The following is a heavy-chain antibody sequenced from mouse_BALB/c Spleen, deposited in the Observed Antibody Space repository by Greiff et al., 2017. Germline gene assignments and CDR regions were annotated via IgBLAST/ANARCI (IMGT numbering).Heavy chain of an antibody. CDR1: GYSFTSYW. CDR2: IHPSDSGT. CDR3: ATYHGNSCDMDY. Sequence: QVQLQQPGAELVRPGASVKLSCKASGYSFTSYWMNWVKQRPGQGLEWIGMIHPSDSGTRLNQKFKDKATLTVDKSSSTAYMQLSSPTSEDSAVYSCATYHGNSCDMDYWGQGTSVTVSS. J-gene: IGHJ4*01. V-gene: IGHV1-74*01. D-gene: IGHD2-10*01.